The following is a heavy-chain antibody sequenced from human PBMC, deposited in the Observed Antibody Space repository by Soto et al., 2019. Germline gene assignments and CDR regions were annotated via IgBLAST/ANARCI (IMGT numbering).Heavy chain of an antibody. V-gene: IGHV4-39*01. J-gene: IGHJ4*02. D-gene: IGHD2-2*01. Sequence: QLEMQASGPGLVRPSETLSLTCTVSGGSISSATYYWGWIRQPPGKGLEWIGSIYYSGDTYYSPSLKSRVTISLDTSMNQFSLRLISVSAADTAMYYCVRQATTSWSYWGQGTLVTVSP. CDR1: GGSISSATYY. CDR2: IYYSGDT. CDR3: VRQATTSWSY.